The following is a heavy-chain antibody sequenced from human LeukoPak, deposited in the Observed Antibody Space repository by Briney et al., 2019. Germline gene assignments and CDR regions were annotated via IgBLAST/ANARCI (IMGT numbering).Heavy chain of an antibody. J-gene: IGHJ5*02. Sequence: SQTLSLTCAVSGGSISSGGYSWSWIRQPPGKGLEWIGYIYYSGSTYYNPSLKSRVTISVDTSKNQFSLKLSSVTAADTAVYYCARWGRTSIAARPRSGKTWYNWFDPWGQGTLVTVSS. CDR3: ARWGRTSIAARPRSGKTWYNWFDP. CDR1: GGSISSGGYS. V-gene: IGHV4-30-4*07. CDR2: IYYSGST. D-gene: IGHD6-6*01.